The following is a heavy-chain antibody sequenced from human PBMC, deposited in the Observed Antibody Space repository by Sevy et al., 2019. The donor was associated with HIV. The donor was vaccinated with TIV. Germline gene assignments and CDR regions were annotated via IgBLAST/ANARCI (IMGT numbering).Heavy chain of an antibody. Sequence: GGALRLSCAASGFTFSDYWMSWVRQAPGKGLEWVANIKQDGSQKYFVDSVKGRFTISRDNANNSLYLQMDNLRAEDTPVYYCARKVGDMWGQGTMVTVSS. CDR3: ARKVGDM. V-gene: IGHV3-7*01. J-gene: IGHJ3*01. CDR1: GFTFSDYW. CDR2: IKQDGSQK. D-gene: IGHD1-26*01.